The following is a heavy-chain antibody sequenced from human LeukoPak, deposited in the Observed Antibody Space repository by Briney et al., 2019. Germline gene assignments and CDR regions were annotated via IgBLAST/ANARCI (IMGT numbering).Heavy chain of an antibody. CDR2: IYYSGST. CDR1: GGSISSYY. J-gene: IGHJ4*02. D-gene: IGHD2-15*01. Sequence: PSETLSLTCTVSGGSISSYYWSWIRQPPGKGLDWIGYIYYSGSTNYNPSLKSRVTISVDTSKYQFSLKLSSVTAADTAVYYCARDYCSGGSCYSLYWGQGTLVTVSS. V-gene: IGHV4-59*01. CDR3: ARDYCSGGSCYSLY.